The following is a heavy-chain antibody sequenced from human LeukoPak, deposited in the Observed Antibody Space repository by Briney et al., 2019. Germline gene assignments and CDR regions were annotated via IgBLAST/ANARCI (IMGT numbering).Heavy chain of an antibody. D-gene: IGHD6-13*01. V-gene: IGHV1-18*01. CDR2: ISAYNGNT. CDR1: GYTFSSYG. Sequence: ASVKVSCKASGYTFSSYGISWLRQAPGHGLGWMGWISAYNGNTNYAQKLQGRVTMTTDTSTSTAYKELRSLRSDDTAVYYCATGVAAAGVTPNYFDYWGQGTLVTVSS. J-gene: IGHJ4*02. CDR3: ATGVAAAGVTPNYFDY.